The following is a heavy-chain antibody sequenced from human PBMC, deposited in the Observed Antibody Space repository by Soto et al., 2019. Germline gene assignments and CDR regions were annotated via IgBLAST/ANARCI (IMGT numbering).Heavy chain of an antibody. CDR3: ARENYYFDY. CDR2: INPSGGST. CDR1: GYTFTTYY. J-gene: IGHJ4*02. Sequence: GASVKVSCKASGYTFTTYYIHWVRQAPGQGLEWMGIINPSGGSTNYAQKFQGRVTMTRDTSTSTVYMELNSLRSEDTAVYYCARENYYFDYWGQGTLVTVSS. V-gene: IGHV1-46*03.